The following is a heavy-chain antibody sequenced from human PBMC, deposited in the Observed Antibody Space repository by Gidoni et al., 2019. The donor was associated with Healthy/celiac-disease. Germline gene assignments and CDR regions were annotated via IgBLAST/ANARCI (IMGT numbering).Heavy chain of an antibody. D-gene: IGHD3-3*01. V-gene: IGHV3-9*01. Sequence: EVQLVESGGGLVQPGRSLRLSCAASGSTFDDYAMHWVRQAPGKGLEWVSGIGWNSGSIGYADSVKGRFTISRDNAKNSLYLQMNSLRAEDTALYCCAKDRSAKGNYFDYWGQGTLVTVSS. CDR2: IGWNSGSI. J-gene: IGHJ4*02. CDR3: AKDRSAKGNYFDY. CDR1: GSTFDDYA.